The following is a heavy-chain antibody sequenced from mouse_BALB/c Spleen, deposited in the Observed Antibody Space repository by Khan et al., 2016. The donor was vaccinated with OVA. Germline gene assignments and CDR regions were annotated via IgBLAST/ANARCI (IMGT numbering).Heavy chain of an antibody. CDR3: ARTARIKY. CDR1: GYSITSGYG. D-gene: IGHD1-2*01. CDR2: ISYSGST. Sequence: EVQLQQSGPGLVKPSQSLSLTCTVTGYSITSGYGWYWLRQFPGNKLEWMGYISYSGSTYYNPSLKSRISLTRDPSKNHFYLQLNSVTAEDTATYYCARTARIKYWGQGTTLTVSS. V-gene: IGHV3-1*02. J-gene: IGHJ2*01.